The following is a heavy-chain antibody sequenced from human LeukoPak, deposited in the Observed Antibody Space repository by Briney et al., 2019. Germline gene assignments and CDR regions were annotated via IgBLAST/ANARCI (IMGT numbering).Heavy chain of an antibody. D-gene: IGHD6-6*01. CDR3: ARDGLDYYYYYGMDV. CDR1: GFTFSSYA. Sequence: GRSLRLSCAASGFTFSSYAMHWVRQAPGKGLEWVAVISYDGSNKYYADSVKGRFTISRDNSKNTLYLQMNSLRAEDTAVYYCARDGLDYYYYYGMDVWGQGTTVTVSS. CDR2: ISYDGSNK. J-gene: IGHJ6*02. V-gene: IGHV3-30-3*01.